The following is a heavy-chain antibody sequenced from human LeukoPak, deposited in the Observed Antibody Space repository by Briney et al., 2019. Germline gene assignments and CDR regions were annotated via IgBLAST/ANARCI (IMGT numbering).Heavy chain of an antibody. CDR3: ASGSHYGYNSGWLYY. Sequence: SETLSLTCAVSGVSISSNSYYWGWIRQPPGKGLEWIGSMYYSGNTYYNPSLKSRVTISVDTSKNQFSLKLSSVTAADTAVYYCASGSHYGYNSGWLYYWGQGTLITVSS. CDR2: MYYSGNT. V-gene: IGHV4-39*01. J-gene: IGHJ4*02. D-gene: IGHD5-12*01. CDR1: GVSISSNSYY.